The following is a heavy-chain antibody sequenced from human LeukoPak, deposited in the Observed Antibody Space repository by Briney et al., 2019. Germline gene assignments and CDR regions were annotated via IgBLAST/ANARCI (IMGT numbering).Heavy chain of an antibody. CDR3: ARGMYINYGDY. CDR1: GSTFSSYW. J-gene: IGHJ4*02. V-gene: IGHV3-74*01. Sequence: GGSLRLSCAASGSTFSSYWMHSVRQAPGKGLVWVSRISSDGSSTTYADSVKGRFTISRDNAKNTLYLHMNSLRAEDTAVYYCARGMYINYGDYWGQGTLVTVSS. D-gene: IGHD4-17*01. CDR2: ISSDGSST.